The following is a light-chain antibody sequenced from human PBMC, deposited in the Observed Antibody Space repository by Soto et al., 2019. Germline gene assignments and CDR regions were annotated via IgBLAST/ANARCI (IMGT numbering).Light chain of an antibody. Sequence: EIVMTQSPATLSVSPGERATLSCRASQGVSSNLAWYQQKPGQSPRLLIYRASTRATGVPARFSGSGSGTEFTLTISSLQSEDFAVYYCQQRSSWPPPTFGGGTKVDIK. CDR2: RAS. CDR3: QQRSSWPPPT. J-gene: IGKJ4*01. V-gene: IGKV3-15*01. CDR1: QGVSSN.